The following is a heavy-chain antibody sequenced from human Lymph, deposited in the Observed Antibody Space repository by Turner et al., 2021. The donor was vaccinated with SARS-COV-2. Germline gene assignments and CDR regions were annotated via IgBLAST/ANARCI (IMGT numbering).Heavy chain of an antibody. CDR2: ISYDGSNR. J-gene: IGHJ3*02. CDR3: ARDFPPQDGYNPAGGFDI. D-gene: IGHD5-12*01. CDR1: EFTFSSYG. Sequence: QVQLVESGGGVVQPGGSLRLSCAASEFTFSSYGMHWVRQAPGKGLEWVAVISYDGSNRHYADSVKGRFTISRDNSKNTLYLQMNSLRAEDTAVYYCARDFPPQDGYNPAGGFDIWGQGTMVTVSS. V-gene: IGHV3-30-3*01.